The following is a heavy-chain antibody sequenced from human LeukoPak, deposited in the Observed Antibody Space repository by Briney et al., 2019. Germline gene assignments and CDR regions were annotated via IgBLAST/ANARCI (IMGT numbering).Heavy chain of an antibody. CDR3: AKDFPETMTTVGPDPGF. Sequence: GGSLRLSCAASGFTFSSYAMSWVRQAPGKGLEGVSAISGSGGSTYYADSVKGRFTISRDNSKNTLYLQMNSLRAEDTAVYYCAKDFPETMTTVGPDPGFWGQGTLVTVSS. D-gene: IGHD4-23*01. V-gene: IGHV3-23*01. J-gene: IGHJ4*02. CDR1: GFTFSSYA. CDR2: ISGSGGST.